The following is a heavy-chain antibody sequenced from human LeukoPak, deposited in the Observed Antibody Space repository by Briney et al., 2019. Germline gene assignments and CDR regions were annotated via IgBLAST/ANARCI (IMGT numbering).Heavy chain of an antibody. CDR1: GGTFSSYA. D-gene: IGHD3-9*01. CDR3: ARDPPTGDWLPLFDY. Sequence: SVKVSCKASGGTFSSYAISWVRQAPGQGLEWMGRIIPIFGIANYAQKFQGRVTITADKSTSTAYMELSSLRSEDTAVYYCARDPPTGDWLPLFDYWGQGTLVTVSS. CDR2: IIPIFGIA. J-gene: IGHJ4*02. V-gene: IGHV1-69*04.